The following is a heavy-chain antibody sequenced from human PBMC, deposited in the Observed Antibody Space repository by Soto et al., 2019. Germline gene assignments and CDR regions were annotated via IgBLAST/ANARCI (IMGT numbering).Heavy chain of an antibody. CDR1: GGSISSYY. CDR3: AREEREIPGCGGGSCYPASNWFDP. J-gene: IGHJ5*02. D-gene: IGHD2-15*01. CDR2: IYYSGST. V-gene: IGHV4-59*01. Sequence: PSETLSLTCTVSGGSISSYYWSWIRQPPGKGLEWIGYIYYSGSTNYNPSLKSRVTISVDTSKNQFSLKLSSVTAADTAVYYCAREEREIPGCGGGSCYPASNWFDPWGQGTLVTVSS.